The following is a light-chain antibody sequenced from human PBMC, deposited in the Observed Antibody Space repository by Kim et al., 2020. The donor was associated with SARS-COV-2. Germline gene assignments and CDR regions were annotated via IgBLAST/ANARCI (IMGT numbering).Light chain of an antibody. CDR3: QKYNSAPWT. J-gene: IGKJ1*01. CDR2: DAS. V-gene: IGKV1-27*01. CDR1: QGISNS. Sequence: ASVGDRVTITCRASQGISNSLAWYQQKPGKGPKVLIYDASTVQSGVPSRFSGSGSGTDFTLTISSLQPEDVATYYCQKYNSAPWTLGQGTKVDIK.